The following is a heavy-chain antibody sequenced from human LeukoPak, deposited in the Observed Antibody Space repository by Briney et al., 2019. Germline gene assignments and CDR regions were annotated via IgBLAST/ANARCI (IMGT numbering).Heavy chain of an antibody. J-gene: IGHJ5*02. CDR3: ARGATLYYYDSSASGWFDP. CDR1: SGSINTPNYY. Sequence: SETLSLTCTVSSGSINTPNYYCGWIRQTPGKGLEWIGNIFYSGGTYYNPSLKSRVTISVDTSKNQFSLKLSSVTAADTAVYYCARGATLYYYDSSASGWFDPWGQGTLVTVSS. D-gene: IGHD3-22*01. CDR2: IFYSGGT. V-gene: IGHV4-39*01.